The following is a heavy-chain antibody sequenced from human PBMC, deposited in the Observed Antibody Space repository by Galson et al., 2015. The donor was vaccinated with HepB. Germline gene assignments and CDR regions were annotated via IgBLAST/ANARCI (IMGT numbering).Heavy chain of an antibody. CDR3: ASSLDY. V-gene: IGHV4-34*01. CDR1: GGSFSGYY. J-gene: IGHJ4*02. Sequence: ETLSLTCAVYGGSFSGYYWSWIRQPPGKGLEWIGGINHSGSTNYNPSLKSRVTISVDTSKNQFSLKLSSVTAADTAVYYCASSLDYWGQGTLVTISS. CDR2: INHSGST.